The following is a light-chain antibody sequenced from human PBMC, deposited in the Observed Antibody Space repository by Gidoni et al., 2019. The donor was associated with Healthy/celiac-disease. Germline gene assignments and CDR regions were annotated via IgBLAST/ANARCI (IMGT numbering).Light chain of an antibody. J-gene: IGKJ1*01. CDR1: QGISSY. V-gene: IGKV1-9*01. CDR2: AAS. CDR3: QQLGT. Sequence: DIQLTQSPSFLSASLGYRVTITCRASQGISSYLAWYQQKPGKAPKLLIYAASTLQSGVPSRFSGSGSGTEFTLTISSLQHEDLEKYYWQQLGTFGQGTKVEIK.